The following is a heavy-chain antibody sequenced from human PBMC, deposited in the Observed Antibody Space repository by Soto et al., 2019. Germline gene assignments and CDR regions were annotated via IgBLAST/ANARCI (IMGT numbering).Heavy chain of an antibody. CDR1: GGTFSSYA. Sequence: ASVKVSCKASGGTFSSYAISWVRQAPGQGLEWMGGIIPIFGTANYAQKFQGRVTITADESTSTAYMELSSLRSEDTAVYYCARPKIAVAGEDAFDIWGQGTMVTVSS. V-gene: IGHV1-69*13. CDR2: IIPIFGTA. CDR3: ARPKIAVAGEDAFDI. J-gene: IGHJ3*02. D-gene: IGHD6-19*01.